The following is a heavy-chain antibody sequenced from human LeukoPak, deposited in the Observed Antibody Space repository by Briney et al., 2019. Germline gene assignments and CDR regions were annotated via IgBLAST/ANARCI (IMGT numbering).Heavy chain of an antibody. CDR3: ARQEAVLLRDAFDI. V-gene: IGHV5-51*01. J-gene: IGHJ3*02. CDR1: GYTFTEHW. CDR2: IYPGDSHA. Sequence: GESLKIACKVSGYTFTEHWIGWVRQMSGEGVEWMGIIYPGDSHARYSPSFQGQVTISIDKSVRTAFLQWSSLKASDAAMYYCARQEAVLLRDAFDIWGQGTMVTVSS. D-gene: IGHD2/OR15-2a*01.